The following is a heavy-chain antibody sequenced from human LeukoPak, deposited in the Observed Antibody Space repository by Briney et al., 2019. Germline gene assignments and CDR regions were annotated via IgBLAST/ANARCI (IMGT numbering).Heavy chain of an antibody. J-gene: IGHJ4*02. D-gene: IGHD2-15*01. CDR3: ARPPPLGHCIGCSCYGIDY. V-gene: IGHV4-34*01. Sequence: AGTLSLTCAVYGGRFSGYYWTWIRHPPGKGLEWIGEINQGGTTNYNPSLKSRVTMSVDTSKNQFSLRLTSVTAADTAVYYCARPPPLGHCIGCSCYGIDYWGQGTLVSVSA. CDR2: INQGGTT. CDR1: GGRFSGYY.